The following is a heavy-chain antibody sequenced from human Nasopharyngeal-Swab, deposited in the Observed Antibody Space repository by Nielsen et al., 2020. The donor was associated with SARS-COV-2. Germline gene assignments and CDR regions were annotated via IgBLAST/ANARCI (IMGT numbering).Heavy chain of an antibody. CDR2: ISGSGGST. Sequence: GESLKISCAASGFTFSSYAMSWVRQAPGKGLEWVSAISGSGGSTYYADSVKGRFTISRDNSKNVVYLQMNSLRVDDTAIYYCAKRGDGNGWPFDHWGRGTLVTVSS. V-gene: IGHV3-23*01. J-gene: IGHJ4*02. CDR1: GFTFSSYA. CDR3: AKRGDGNGWPFDH. D-gene: IGHD6-25*01.